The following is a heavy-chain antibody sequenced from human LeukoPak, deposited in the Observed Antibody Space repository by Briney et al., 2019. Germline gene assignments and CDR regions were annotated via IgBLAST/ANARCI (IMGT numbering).Heavy chain of an antibody. CDR3: ARVGRRAAAGTSHPLDY. J-gene: IGHJ4*02. CDR2: INPNSGGT. D-gene: IGHD6-13*01. Sequence: ASVKVSCKASGYTFTGYYIHWVRQAPGQGLEWMGRINPNSGGTSSAEKFQGRVTMTRDTSITTAYMELSRLTSDDTAVYYCARVGRRAAAGTSHPLDYWGQGTLVTVSS. CDR1: GYTFTGYY. V-gene: IGHV1-2*06.